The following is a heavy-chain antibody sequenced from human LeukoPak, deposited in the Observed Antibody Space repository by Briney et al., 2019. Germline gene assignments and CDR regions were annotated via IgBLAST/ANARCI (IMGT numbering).Heavy chain of an antibody. CDR2: IYYSGST. CDR1: GGSISSSSYY. V-gene: IGHV4-39*02. Sequence: SETLSLTCTVSGGSISSSSYYWGWIRQPPGKGLEWIGNIYYSGSTYYNPSLKSRVTISVDTSKNQFSPKLSSVTAADTAVYYCARDGYNPIGYWGQGTLVTVSS. D-gene: IGHD5-24*01. CDR3: ARDGYNPIGY. J-gene: IGHJ4*02.